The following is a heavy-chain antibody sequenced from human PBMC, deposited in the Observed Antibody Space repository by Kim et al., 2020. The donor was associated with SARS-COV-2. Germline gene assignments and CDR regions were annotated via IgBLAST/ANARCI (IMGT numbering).Heavy chain of an antibody. CDR1: GGSFSGYY. Sequence: SETLSLTCAVYGGSFSGYYWSWIRQPPGKGLEWIGEINHSGSTNYNPSLKSRVTISVDTSKNQFSLKLSSVTAADTAVYYCARGLGDDGWIQLWWTDDAFDIWGQGTMVTVSS. V-gene: IGHV4-34*01. D-gene: IGHD5-18*01. CDR2: INHSGST. CDR3: ARGLGDDGWIQLWWTDDAFDI. J-gene: IGHJ3*02.